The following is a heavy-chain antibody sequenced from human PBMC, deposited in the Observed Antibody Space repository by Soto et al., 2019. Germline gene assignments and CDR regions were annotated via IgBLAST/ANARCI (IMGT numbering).Heavy chain of an antibody. CDR3: ARHDTGGYCSSTSCYRNYYYYYMDV. Sequence: SETLSLTCTVSGDSISSSSYHWGWIRQPPGKGLEWIGSIYYSGSTYYNPSLKSRVTISVDTSKNQFSLKLSSVTAADTAVYYCARHDTGGYCSSTSCYRNYYYYYMDVWGKGTTVTVSS. CDR2: IYYSGST. V-gene: IGHV4-39*01. CDR1: GDSISSSSYH. D-gene: IGHD2-2*01. J-gene: IGHJ6*03.